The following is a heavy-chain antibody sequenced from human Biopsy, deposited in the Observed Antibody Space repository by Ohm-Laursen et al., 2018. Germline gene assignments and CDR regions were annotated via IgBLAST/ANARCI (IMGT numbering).Heavy chain of an antibody. V-gene: IGHV1-46*01. Sequence: ASVKVSCKASGYSFTSYYMHWVRQAPGQGLEWMGMINPSGSTTSYPQIFQGRVTMTRDTSKSTVYVELGSLRSADTAVYFCARNTGWYGDLYYFDYWGQGTLVTVSS. CDR2: INPSGSTT. J-gene: IGHJ4*02. CDR1: GYSFTSYY. CDR3: ARNTGWYGDLYYFDY. D-gene: IGHD6-19*01.